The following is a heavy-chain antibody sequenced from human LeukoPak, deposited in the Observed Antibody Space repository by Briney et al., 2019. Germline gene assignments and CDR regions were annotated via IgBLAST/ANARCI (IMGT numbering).Heavy chain of an antibody. CDR1: GFTFSSYW. CDR3: TRDLMDYDVSTGLHHYYMDV. Sequence: GGSLRLSCVASGFTFSSYWMHWVRQDPRKGLVWVSRINGDGKNINYADSVRGRFTISRDNAKNTLYLQMNTLRVEDTAVYYCTRDLMDYDVSTGLHHYYMDVWGQGTTVTVSS. V-gene: IGHV3-74*01. D-gene: IGHD3-9*01. J-gene: IGHJ6*02. CDR2: INGDGKNI.